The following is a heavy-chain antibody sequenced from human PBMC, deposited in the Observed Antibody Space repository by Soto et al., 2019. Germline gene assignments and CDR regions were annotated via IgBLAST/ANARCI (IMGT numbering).Heavy chain of an antibody. CDR1: GGSISDGAYY. CDR3: ASGLSGDKVDQ. D-gene: IGHD2-21*01. Sequence: QVQLQESGPGLVKPSQTLSLTCTVSGGSISDGAYYWSWTRQPPGKGLEWIGHIYNSGNTYNNPSLKSRLTISVDTSKNQFSLNLNSVTAADTAVYYCASGLSGDKVDQWGQGTLVTVSS. V-gene: IGHV4-30-4*01. CDR2: IYNSGNT. J-gene: IGHJ4*02.